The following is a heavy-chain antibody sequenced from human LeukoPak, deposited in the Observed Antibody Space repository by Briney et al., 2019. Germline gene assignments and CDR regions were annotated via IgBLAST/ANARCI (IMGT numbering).Heavy chain of an antibody. CDR3: ARVEYYYGSGSYYNYWFDP. CDR1: GGSISSYY. J-gene: IGHJ5*02. Sequence: SETLSLTCTVSGGSISSYYWSWIRQPPGKGLEWIGYIYYSGSTNYNPSLKSRGTISVDTSKNQFSLKLSSVTAADTAVYYCARVEYYYGSGSYYNYWFDPWGQGTLVTVSS. D-gene: IGHD3-10*01. V-gene: IGHV4-59*01. CDR2: IYYSGST.